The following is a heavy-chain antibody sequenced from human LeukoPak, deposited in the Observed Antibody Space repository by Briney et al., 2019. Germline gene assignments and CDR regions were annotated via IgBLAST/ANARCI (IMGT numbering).Heavy chain of an antibody. Sequence: PGGSPRLSCAASGFTFSSYNMNWVRQAPGKGLEWVSSISITSTYIYYADSVKGRFTISRDNAKNSLYLQMNSLRAEDTAVYYCARDLDRDAFDIWGQGTMVTVSS. D-gene: IGHD1-1*01. J-gene: IGHJ3*02. CDR1: GFTFSSYN. V-gene: IGHV3-21*01. CDR3: ARDLDRDAFDI. CDR2: ISITSTYI.